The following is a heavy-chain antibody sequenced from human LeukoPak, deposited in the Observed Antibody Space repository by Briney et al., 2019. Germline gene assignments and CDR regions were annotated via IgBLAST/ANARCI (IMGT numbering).Heavy chain of an antibody. CDR2: INLDGSEK. CDR3: ARVWGVTDFYDSRGAFDI. CDR1: GFTFNSYW. J-gene: IGHJ3*02. Sequence: GGSLRLSCAASGFTFNSYWMNWVRQAPGKGLEWVANINLDGSEKYYVDSVKGRFTISRDNAKNSLYLQMNSLRAEDTAVYYCARVWGVTDFYDSRGAFDIWGQGTMVTVSS. V-gene: IGHV3-7*01. D-gene: IGHD3-22*01.